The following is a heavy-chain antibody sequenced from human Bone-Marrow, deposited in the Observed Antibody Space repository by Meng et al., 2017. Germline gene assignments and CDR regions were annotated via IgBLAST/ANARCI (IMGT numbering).Heavy chain of an antibody. J-gene: IGHJ4*02. D-gene: IGHD3-10*01. CDR1: GGSISSSSYY. Sequence: SETLSLTCTVSGGSISSSSYYWGWIRQPPGKGLEWIGSIYYSGSNYYNPSLKSRVTISVDTSKNQFSLKLSSVTAADTAVYYCARDLYYYGSGSYYNFDYWGQGTLVTVSS. V-gene: IGHV4-39*07. CDR2: IYYSGSN. CDR3: ARDLYYYGSGSYYNFDY.